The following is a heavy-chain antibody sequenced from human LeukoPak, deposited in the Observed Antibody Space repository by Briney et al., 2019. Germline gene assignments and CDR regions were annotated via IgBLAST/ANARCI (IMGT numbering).Heavy chain of an antibody. J-gene: IGHJ4*02. V-gene: IGHV3-74*01. CDR2: INSDGSST. CDR1: GFSFRSYW. Sequence: GGSLRLSCSASGFSFRSYWMHWVRQAPGKGLVWVSRINSDGSSTSYADSVKGRFTISRDNAKNTLYLQMNSLRAEDTAVYYCARERGDYGDYWGQGTLVTVSS. D-gene: IGHD3-16*01. CDR3: ARERGDYGDY.